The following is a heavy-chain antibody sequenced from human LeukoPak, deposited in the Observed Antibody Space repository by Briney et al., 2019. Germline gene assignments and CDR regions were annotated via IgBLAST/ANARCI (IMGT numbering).Heavy chain of an antibody. CDR3: AKPPWSLRTYYYCYMDV. CDR1: GFTFSSYA. J-gene: IGHJ6*03. V-gene: IGHV3-23*01. D-gene: IGHD1-26*01. Sequence: GGSLRLSCAASGFTFSSYAMSWVRQAPGKGLEWVSAISGGGGSTYYADSVRGRFTISRDNSKNTLYLQMNSRRAEDTAVYYCAKPPWSLRTYYYCYMDVWGKGTTVTVSS. CDR2: ISGGGGST.